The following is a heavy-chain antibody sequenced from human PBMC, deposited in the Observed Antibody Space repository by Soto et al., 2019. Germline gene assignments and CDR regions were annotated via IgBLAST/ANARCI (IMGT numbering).Heavy chain of an antibody. V-gene: IGHV1-58*02. D-gene: IGHD3-3*01. CDR3: AASLYYDFWSGYYGLFDP. J-gene: IGHJ5*02. Sequence: SVKVSCKASGFTFTSSAMQWVRQARGQRLEWIGWIVVGSGNTNYAQKFQERVTITRDMSTSTAYMELSSLRSEDTAVYYCAASLYYDFWSGYYGLFDPWGQGSLVIVSS. CDR1: GFTFTSSA. CDR2: IVVGSGNT.